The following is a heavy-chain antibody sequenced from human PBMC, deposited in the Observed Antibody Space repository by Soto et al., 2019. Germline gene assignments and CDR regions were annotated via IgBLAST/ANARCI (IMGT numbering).Heavy chain of an antibody. V-gene: IGHV4-59*08. D-gene: IGHD4-17*01. J-gene: IGHJ6*03. CDR1: GGSISSYY. CDR3: ARHEYGDYHPYMDV. Sequence: PSETRSLTCTVSGGSISSYYWSWIRQPPGKGLEWIGYIYYSGSTNYNPSLKSRVTISVDTSKNQFSLKLSSVTAADTAVYYCARHEYGDYHPYMDVWGKGTTVTVSS. CDR2: IYYSGST.